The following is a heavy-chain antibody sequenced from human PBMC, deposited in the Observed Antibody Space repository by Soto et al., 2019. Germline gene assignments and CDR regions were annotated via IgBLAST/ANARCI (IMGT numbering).Heavy chain of an antibody. V-gene: IGHV4-59*01. J-gene: IGHJ6*02. CDR1: GGSISSYY. CDR3: ARSYSNSGYYYYGMDV. CDR2: IYYTGTT. D-gene: IGHD6-6*01. Sequence: PSETLSLTCTVSGGSISSYYWSWIRQPPGKGLEWIAYIYYTGTTNYNSSLKSRVTISLDTPKNQFSLNLRSVTAADTAVYYCARSYSNSGYYYYGMDVWGQGTTVTVSS.